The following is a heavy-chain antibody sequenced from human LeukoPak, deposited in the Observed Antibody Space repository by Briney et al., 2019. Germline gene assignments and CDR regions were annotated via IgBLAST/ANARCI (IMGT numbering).Heavy chain of an antibody. D-gene: IGHD1-26*01. CDR3: TKEGTTTGTYFRPFDY. Sequence: QAGGSLRLSCAASGFTFTNYAVHWVRQAPGKGLEWVAGISQDGITKYYAESVKGRFTISRDNSKNTLYLQMNSLRTEDTAVYFCTKEGTTTGTYFRPFDYWGQGTLVTVSS. J-gene: IGHJ4*02. CDR2: ISQDGITK. CDR1: GFTFTNYA. V-gene: IGHV3-30-3*01.